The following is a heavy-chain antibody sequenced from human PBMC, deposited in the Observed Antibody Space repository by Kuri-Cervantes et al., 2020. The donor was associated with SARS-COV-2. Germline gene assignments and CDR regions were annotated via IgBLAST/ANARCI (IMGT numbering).Heavy chain of an antibody. J-gene: IGHJ4*02. Sequence: GGSLRLSCAASGFTFSSYEMNWVRQAPGKGLEWLSTIGSTASDTYYADSVKGRFTVSRDNSKNALFLQMNSLRVEDTAIYYCAKDGLTRLYPWNELYNWGLGTLVTVSS. D-gene: IGHD1-1*01. V-gene: IGHV3-23*01. CDR1: GFTFSSYE. CDR2: IGSTASDT. CDR3: AKDGLTRLYPWNELYN.